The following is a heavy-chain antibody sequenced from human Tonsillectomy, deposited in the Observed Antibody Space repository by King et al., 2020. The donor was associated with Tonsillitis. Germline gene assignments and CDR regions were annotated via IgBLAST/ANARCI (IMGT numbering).Heavy chain of an antibody. V-gene: IGHV5-51*01. CDR3: ARVGGPLVRGAYPDY. CDR1: GYRFTSYW. Sequence: VQLVESGAEVKKPGESLKISCKASGYRFTSYWIGWVRQMPGKGLEWMGIIYPGGSDTRYSPSFQGQVTISDDISITPAYLQWSSLKASDTAMYYCARVGGPLVRGAYPDYWGQGTQVTVSS. D-gene: IGHD3-10*01. CDR2: IYPGGSDT. J-gene: IGHJ4*02.